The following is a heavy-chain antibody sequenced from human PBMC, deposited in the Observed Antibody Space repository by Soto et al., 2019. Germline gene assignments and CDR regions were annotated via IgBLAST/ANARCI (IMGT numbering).Heavy chain of an antibody. Sequence: EVQLVESGGGLVKPGGSLRLSCAASGFTFSSYSMNWVRQAPGKGLEWDSSISSSSSYIYYADSVKGRFTISRDNAKNSLYLQMNSLRAEDTAVYYCARGHDMMGVLPPNYFDYWVQGTLVTVSS. CDR3: ARGHDMMGVLPPNYFDY. CDR1: GFTFSSYS. V-gene: IGHV3-21*01. D-gene: IGHD3-9*01. CDR2: ISSSSSYI. J-gene: IGHJ4*02.